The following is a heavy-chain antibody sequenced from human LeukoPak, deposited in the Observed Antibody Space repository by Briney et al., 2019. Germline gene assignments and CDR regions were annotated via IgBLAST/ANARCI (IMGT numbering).Heavy chain of an antibody. J-gene: IGHJ4*02. CDR1: GFTFNIFG. Sequence: PGGSLRLSCAASGFTFNIFGRHWVRQVPGNGLEWVAVLWSDGKTAHYADSVKGRFTISRDSSENTLYLQMNSLRSEDTAVYYCVKESAADATFHFDSWGQGTLVAVSS. D-gene: IGHD6-13*01. CDR3: VKESAADATFHFDS. CDR2: LWSDGKTA. V-gene: IGHV3-33*06.